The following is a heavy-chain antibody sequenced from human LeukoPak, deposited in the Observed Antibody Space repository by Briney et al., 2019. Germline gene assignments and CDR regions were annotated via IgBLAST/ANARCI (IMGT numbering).Heavy chain of an antibody. D-gene: IGHD5-24*01. J-gene: IGHJ3*02. CDR2: INPNSGGT. V-gene: IGHV1-2*02. CDR3: ARESDPRGDGYNHDAFDI. CDR1: GYTFTGYY. Sequence: ASVKVSCKASGYTFTGYYMHWGRPGAGQGLEWMGWINPNSGGTNYARKFQGRVTMTRDTSISTAYMELSRLRSNDTAVYYCARESDPRGDGYNHDAFDIWGQGTMVTVSS.